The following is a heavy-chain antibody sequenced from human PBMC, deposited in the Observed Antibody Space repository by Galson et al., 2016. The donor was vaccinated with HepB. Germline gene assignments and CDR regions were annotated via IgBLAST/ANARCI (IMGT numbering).Heavy chain of an antibody. CDR1: EFIFRGYW. D-gene: IGHD1-7*01. CDR2: IKGDGSDK. V-gene: IGHV3-7*01. CDR3: VRNSRSPDY. Sequence: SLRLSCAASEFIFRGYWMQWVRQAPGREPEWLANIKGDGSDKFYVASLNGRFTVSRDNAKNSLYLQMHSLRGEDTAVYYCVRNSRSPDYWGQGTLVTVSS. J-gene: IGHJ1*01.